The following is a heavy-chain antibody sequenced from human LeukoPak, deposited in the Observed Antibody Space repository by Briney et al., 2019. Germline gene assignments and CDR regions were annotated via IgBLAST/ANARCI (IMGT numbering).Heavy chain of an antibody. V-gene: IGHV1-18*01. Sequence: ASVKVSCKASGYTFTSYGIRWVRQAPRRGLKWVGWISTDNGNINYAQKLQGRVTMTIDTSTSTAYMELRSLTSDDTAVYYCARPRGQPVEFDFWGQGTLVTVSS. D-gene: IGHD6-6*01. CDR2: ISTDNGNI. CDR1: GYTFTSYG. CDR3: ARPRGQPVEFDF. J-gene: IGHJ4*02.